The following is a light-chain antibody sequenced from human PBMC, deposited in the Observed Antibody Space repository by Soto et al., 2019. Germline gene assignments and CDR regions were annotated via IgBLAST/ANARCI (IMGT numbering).Light chain of an antibody. V-gene: IGKV3-20*01. CDR1: QSVSSSH. CDR2: GAS. J-gene: IGKJ2*01. Sequence: EIVLTQSPGTLSLSPGERATVSCRASQSVSSSHLAWYQQKPGQAPRLLIYGASSRATGIPDRFSGSGSGTDLTITISRLAPEDFAVYYCQLYGSSPLYIFGQGTNLEIK. CDR3: QLYGSSPLYI.